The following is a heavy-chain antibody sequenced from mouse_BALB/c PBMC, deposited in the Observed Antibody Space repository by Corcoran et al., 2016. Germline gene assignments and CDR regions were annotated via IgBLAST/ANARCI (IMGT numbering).Heavy chain of an antibody. Sequence: QVQLHQSGAELVRPGASVKLSCKALGYTFTDYESHWVKQTPVHGLDWIGAIHPGSGGTAYNQKIKGKATLTADKSASTADMELSSLTAEDSAVLYCTRSVYGNSGYFDVLGAGTTVTVSS. CDR3: TRSVYGNSGYFDV. D-gene: IGHD2-10*02. V-gene: IGHV1-15*01. J-gene: IGHJ1*01. CDR2: IHPGSGGT. CDR1: GYTFTDYE.